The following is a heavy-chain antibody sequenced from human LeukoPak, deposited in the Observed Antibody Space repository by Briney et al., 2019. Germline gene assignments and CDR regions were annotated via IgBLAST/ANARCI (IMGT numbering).Heavy chain of an antibody. J-gene: IGHJ4*02. Sequence: ASVKVSCKASGYTFTGYYMHWVRQAPGQGLEWMGWINPNSGGTNSAQKFQGRVTMTRDTSINTAYMELSRLRSDDTAVYYCARDYYDFWSGQGGYWGQGTPVTVSS. CDR3: ARDYYDFWSGQGGY. V-gene: IGHV1-2*02. CDR1: GYTFTGYY. D-gene: IGHD3-3*01. CDR2: INPNSGGT.